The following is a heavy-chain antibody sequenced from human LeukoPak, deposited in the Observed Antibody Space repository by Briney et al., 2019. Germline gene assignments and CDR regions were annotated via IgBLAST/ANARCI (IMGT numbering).Heavy chain of an antibody. V-gene: IGHV4-34*01. CDR2: INHSGNT. Sequence: PSATLSLTCAVSGGSFSDDYWTWIRQPPGKGLEWIGDINHSGNTNYNPSLKSRVTISLHSSKNQFSLKLSSVTAAGTAVYYCARGKVWYGELEDAYYFDSWGQGTLVTVSS. J-gene: IGHJ4*02. CDR1: GGSFSDDY. D-gene: IGHD3-10*01. CDR3: ARGKVWYGELEDAYYFDS.